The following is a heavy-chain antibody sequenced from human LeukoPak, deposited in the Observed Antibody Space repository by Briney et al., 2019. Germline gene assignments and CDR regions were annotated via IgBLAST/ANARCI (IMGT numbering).Heavy chain of an antibody. V-gene: IGHV1-18*01. D-gene: IGHD1-26*01. CDR3: ARGAIVGATTPSDY. CDR1: GYTFTSYG. Sequence: ASVTVSCTASGYTFTSYGISWVRQAPGQGLEWMGWISAYNGNTNYAQKLQGRATMTTDTSTSTAYMELRSLRSDDTAVYYCARGAIVGATTPSDYWGQGTLVTVSS. J-gene: IGHJ4*02. CDR2: ISAYNGNT.